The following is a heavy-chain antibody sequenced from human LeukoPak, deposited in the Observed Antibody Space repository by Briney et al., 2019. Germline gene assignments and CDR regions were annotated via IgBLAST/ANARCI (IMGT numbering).Heavy chain of an antibody. Sequence: PGGSLRLSCAASGFTFSSYSMNWVRQAPGKGLEWVSSISSSSSYIYYADSVKGRFTISRDNAKNSLYLQMNSLRAEDTAVYYCARDSVGATWSIRQLVIDYWGQGTLVTVSS. CDR3: ARDSVGATWSIRQLVIDY. J-gene: IGHJ4*02. D-gene: IGHD1-26*01. V-gene: IGHV3-21*01. CDR1: GFTFSSYS. CDR2: ISSSSSYI.